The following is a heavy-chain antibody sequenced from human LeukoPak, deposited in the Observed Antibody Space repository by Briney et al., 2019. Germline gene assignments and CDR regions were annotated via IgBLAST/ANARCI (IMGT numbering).Heavy chain of an antibody. V-gene: IGHV3-7*01. D-gene: IGHD3-3*01. CDR1: GFSFSNFW. Sequence: GGSLRLSCAASGFSFSNFWMNWVRQAPGKALEWVANIKQEGTETHYMDSVKGRFTISRDNAKNSLYLQMNSLRAEDTAVYYCARGGLRFLEWLLASYWGQGTLVTVSS. CDR2: IKQEGTET. CDR3: ARGGLRFLEWLLASY. J-gene: IGHJ4*02.